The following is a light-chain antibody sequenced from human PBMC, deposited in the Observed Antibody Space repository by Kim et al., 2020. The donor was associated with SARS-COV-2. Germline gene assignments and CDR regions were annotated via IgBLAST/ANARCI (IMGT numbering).Light chain of an antibody. CDR1: VLAKKY. J-gene: IGLJ3*02. CDR3: YSAAGNNLV. V-gene: IGLV3-27*01. CDR2: KDS. Sequence: VSPGQTARITCSGDVLAKKYARWFQQKPGQAPVLVIYKDSERPSGIPERFSGSSSGNTVTLTISGAQVKDEADYYCYSAAGNNLVFGGGTQLTVL.